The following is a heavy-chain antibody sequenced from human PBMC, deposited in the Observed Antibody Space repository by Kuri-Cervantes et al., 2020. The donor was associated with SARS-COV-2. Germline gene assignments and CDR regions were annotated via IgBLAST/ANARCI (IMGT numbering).Heavy chain of an antibody. V-gene: IGHV3-30*18. Sequence: GGSLRLSCAASGFTFSSYGMHWVRQAPGKGLEWVAVISYDGSNKYYADSVKGRFTISRDNSKNTLYLQMNSLRAEDTAVYYCAKDAGDKGMDAWGQGTTVTVSS. CDR3: AKDAGDKGMDA. CDR2: ISYDGSNK. J-gene: IGHJ6*02. CDR1: GFTFSSYG.